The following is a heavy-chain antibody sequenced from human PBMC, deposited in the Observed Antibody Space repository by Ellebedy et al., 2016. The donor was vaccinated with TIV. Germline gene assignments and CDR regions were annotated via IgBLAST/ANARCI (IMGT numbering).Heavy chain of an antibody. CDR3: ARDDYYDSSGTNFDY. CDR2: IKQDGSEK. CDR1: GFTFSSYW. Sequence: GESLKISXPASGFTFSSYWMSWVRQAPGRGLEWVANIKQDGSEKYYVDSVKGRFTISRDNAKNSLYLQMNSLRAEDTAVYYCARDDYYDSSGTNFDYWGQGTLVTVSS. V-gene: IGHV3-7*01. D-gene: IGHD3-22*01. J-gene: IGHJ4*02.